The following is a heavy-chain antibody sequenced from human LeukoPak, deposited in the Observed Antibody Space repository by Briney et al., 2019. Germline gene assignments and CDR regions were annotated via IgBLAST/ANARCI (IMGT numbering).Heavy chain of an antibody. CDR2: IYYSGST. J-gene: IGHJ5*02. V-gene: IGHV4-39*01. Sequence: PSETLSLTCTVSGGSISSSSYYWGWIRQPPGKGLEWIGSIYYSGSTYYIPSLKSRVTISVDTSKNQFSLKLSSVTAADTSVYYCARQPSSGWLYNWFDPWGQGTLVTVSS. CDR1: GGSISSSSYY. D-gene: IGHD6-19*01. CDR3: ARQPSSGWLYNWFDP.